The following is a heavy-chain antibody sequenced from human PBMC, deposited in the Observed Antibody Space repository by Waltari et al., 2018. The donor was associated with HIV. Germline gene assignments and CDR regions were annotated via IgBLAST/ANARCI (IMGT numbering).Heavy chain of an antibody. CDR1: GFTFRRSA. Sequence: QVQLVESGGGVVQPGRSLRLSGAASGFTFRRSAMPWVRQAPGKGLEWVAVISYDGSNKYYADSVKGRFTISRDNSKNTLYLQMNSLRAEDTAVYYCARDSYMVRGVIMLWGQGTLVTVSS. J-gene: IGHJ4*02. CDR3: ARDSYMVRGVIML. CDR2: ISYDGSNK. D-gene: IGHD3-10*01. V-gene: IGHV3-30*04.